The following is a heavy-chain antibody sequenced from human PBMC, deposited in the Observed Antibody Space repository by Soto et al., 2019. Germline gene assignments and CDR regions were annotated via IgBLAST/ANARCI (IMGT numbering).Heavy chain of an antibody. V-gene: IGHV4-59*01. J-gene: IGHJ4*02. D-gene: IGHD6-19*01. CDR2: IYYSGST. CDR1: GGSISSYY. Sequence: QVQLQESGPGLVKPSETLSLTCTVSGGSISSYYWSWIRKPPGKGLEWIGYIYYSGSTNYNPSLKSRVTISVDTSKNQFSLKLSSVTAADTAVYYCARVWSSGPIDYWGQGTLVTVSS. CDR3: ARVWSSGPIDY.